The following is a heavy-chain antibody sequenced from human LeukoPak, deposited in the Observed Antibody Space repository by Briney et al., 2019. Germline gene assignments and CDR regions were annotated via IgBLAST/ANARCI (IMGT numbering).Heavy chain of an antibody. Sequence: PGGSLRLSCAASGFTFSSYGMHRVRQAPGKGLEWVAVISYDGSNKYYADSVKGRFTISRDNSKNTLYLQMNSLRAEDTAVYYCSSTSPYLDPWGQGTLVTVSS. CDR3: SSTSPYLDP. D-gene: IGHD2-2*01. J-gene: IGHJ5*02. V-gene: IGHV3-30*03. CDR1: GFTFSSYG. CDR2: ISYDGSNK.